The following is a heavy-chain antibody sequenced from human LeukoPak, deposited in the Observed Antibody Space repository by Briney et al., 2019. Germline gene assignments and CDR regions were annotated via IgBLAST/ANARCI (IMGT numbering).Heavy chain of an antibody. D-gene: IGHD3-10*01. CDR2: INHSRST. J-gene: IGHJ4*02. CDR1: GGSFGGYY. Sequence: SETLSLTCAVYGGSFGGYYWSWIRQPPGKGLEWIGEINHSRSTNYNPSLKSRVTISVDTSKNQFSLKLSSVTAADTAVYYCARGGGPFLSLWGQGTLVTVSS. V-gene: IGHV4-34*01. CDR3: ARGGGPFLSL.